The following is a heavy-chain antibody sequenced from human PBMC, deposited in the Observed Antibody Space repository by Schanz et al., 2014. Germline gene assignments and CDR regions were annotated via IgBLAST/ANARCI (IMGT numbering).Heavy chain of an antibody. Sequence: EVQLVESGGGLVRPGGSLRLSCAASGFTFTNYAMTWVRQAPGKGLEWVSGISGSGGSTYYADSVRDRFTISRDNSKNMLYLQINNLRAEDTAVYYCARGTDTAMEHRPFDYWGQGTLVTVSS. CDR1: GFTFTNYA. D-gene: IGHD5-18*01. V-gene: IGHV3-23*04. CDR2: ISGSGGST. J-gene: IGHJ4*02. CDR3: ARGTDTAMEHRPFDY.